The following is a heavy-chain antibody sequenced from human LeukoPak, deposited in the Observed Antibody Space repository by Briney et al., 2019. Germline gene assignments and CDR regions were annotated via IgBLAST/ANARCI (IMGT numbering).Heavy chain of an antibody. Sequence: ASVKVSCKASGYTFTSYYMHWVRQAPGQGLEWMGIINPSGGSTSYAQKFQGRVTTTRDTSISTAYMELSRLRSDDTAVYYCARGGSGSYYKYNWFDPWGQGTLVTVSS. D-gene: IGHD3-10*01. CDR3: ARGGSGSYYKYNWFDP. CDR2: INPSGGST. J-gene: IGHJ5*02. CDR1: GYTFTSYY. V-gene: IGHV1-46*01.